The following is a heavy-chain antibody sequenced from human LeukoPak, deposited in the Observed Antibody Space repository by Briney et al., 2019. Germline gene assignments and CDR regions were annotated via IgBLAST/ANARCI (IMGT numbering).Heavy chain of an antibody. Sequence: GGSLRLSCAASGFNFSSSAMSWVRQAPGKGLEWVSAISNNGGYTYYADSVKGRFTISRDNSKNTLYLQMNSLRAEDTAVYYCALRDTAMVGSWGQGTLVTVSS. V-gene: IGHV3-23*01. J-gene: IGHJ5*02. CDR2: ISNNGGYT. CDR3: ALRDTAMVGS. CDR1: GFNFSSSA. D-gene: IGHD5-18*01.